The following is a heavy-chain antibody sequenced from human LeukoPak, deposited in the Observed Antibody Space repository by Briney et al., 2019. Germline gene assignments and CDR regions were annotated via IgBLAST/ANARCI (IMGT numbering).Heavy chain of an antibody. V-gene: IGHV3-7*01. CDR3: ARSGFGSYWYFDL. CDR2: IKLDGNEK. CDR1: GFTFSGFA. D-gene: IGHD3-16*01. Sequence: GGSLRLSCAASGFTFSGFAMHWVRQAPGKGLEWVANIKLDGNEKYYVDSVKGRFTISRDNTKNSLYLQMNSLRAEDSAVYYCARSGFGSYWYFDLWGRGTLVTVSS. J-gene: IGHJ2*01.